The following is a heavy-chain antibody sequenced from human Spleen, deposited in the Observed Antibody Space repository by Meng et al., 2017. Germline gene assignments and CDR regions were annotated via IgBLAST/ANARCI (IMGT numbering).Heavy chain of an antibody. Sequence: ASVKVSCKTSGYTFTDYYIHWMRQAPGQGLEWLGRFNPHSGGTNYAQDFRGRVTVTGDRDTSISTAYMDLRWLRSDDTAVYYCARNGGYGDFDYWGQGTLVTVSS. CDR2: FNPHSGGT. CDR3: ARNGGYGDFDY. D-gene: IGHD5-12*01. J-gene: IGHJ4*02. V-gene: IGHV1-2*06. CDR1: GYTFTDYY.